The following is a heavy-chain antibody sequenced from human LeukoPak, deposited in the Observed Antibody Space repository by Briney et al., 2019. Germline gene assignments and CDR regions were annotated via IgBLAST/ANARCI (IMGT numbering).Heavy chain of an antibody. D-gene: IGHD6-13*01. Sequence: SETLSLTCAVYGGSFSGYYWSWIRQPPGKGLEWIWEINHGGSTNYNPSLKCRVTISVDTSKNQFSLKLSSVTAADTAVYYCARGLEYSSSWWVDYYYYMDVWGKGTTVTVSS. CDR1: GGSFSGYY. CDR3: ARGLEYSSSWWVDYYYYMDV. CDR2: INHGGST. V-gene: IGHV4-34*01. J-gene: IGHJ6*03.